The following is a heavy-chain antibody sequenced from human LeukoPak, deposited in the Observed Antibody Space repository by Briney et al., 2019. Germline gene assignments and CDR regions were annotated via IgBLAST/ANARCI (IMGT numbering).Heavy chain of an antibody. Sequence: SETLSLTCTVSGGSISSYYWSWIRQPPGKGLEWIGYIYYSGSTNYNPSLKSRATISVDTSKNQFSLKLSSVTAADTAVYYCARYYYDSSGYYYAVDPWGQGTLVTVSS. CDR3: ARYYYDSSGYYYAVDP. D-gene: IGHD3-22*01. V-gene: IGHV4-59*01. CDR2: IYYSGST. CDR1: GGSISSYY. J-gene: IGHJ5*02.